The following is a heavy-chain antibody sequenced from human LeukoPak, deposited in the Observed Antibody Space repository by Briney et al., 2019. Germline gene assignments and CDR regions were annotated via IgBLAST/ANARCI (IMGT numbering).Heavy chain of an antibody. CDR3: AKDLEPAATYYYHGMDV. Sequence: GRSLRLSCAASGFTFSSYGMHWVRQAPGKGLEWVAVISYDGSNKYYADSVKGRFTISRDNSKNTLYLQMNSLRAEDTAVYYCAKDLEPAATYYYHGMDVWGQGTTVTVSS. CDR1: GFTFSSYG. CDR2: ISYDGSNK. V-gene: IGHV3-30*18. D-gene: IGHD2-2*01. J-gene: IGHJ6*02.